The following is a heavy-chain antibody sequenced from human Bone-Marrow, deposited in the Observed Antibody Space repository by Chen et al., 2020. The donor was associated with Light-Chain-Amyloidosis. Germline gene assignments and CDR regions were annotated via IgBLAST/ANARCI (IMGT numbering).Heavy chain of an antibody. V-gene: IGHV1-69*04. CDR3: ASAPPTTFNVYAMDV. CDR1: GETFSSYA. Sequence: QVQLVQSGAEVKKTGSSVKVSCKASGETFSSYAISWVRQAPGQGLEWVGRIIPMLETTKYAQKFLGRVEITADRSTRTSHLEMTGLTFEDTAIYYCASAPPTTFNVYAMDVWGQGTTVVVSS. J-gene: IGHJ6*02. CDR2: IIPMLETT. D-gene: IGHD3-3*02.